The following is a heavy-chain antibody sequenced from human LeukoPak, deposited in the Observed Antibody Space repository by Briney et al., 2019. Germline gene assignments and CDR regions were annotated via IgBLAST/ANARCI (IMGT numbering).Heavy chain of an antibody. CDR1: GGSISSYY. J-gene: IGHJ6*02. V-gene: IGHV4-4*07. CDR3: ARALNEYYYYSMDA. Sequence: SETLSLTCTVSGGSISSYYWSWIRQPAGKGLEWIGRVYTGGTTNSNPSLKSRVTMSVDTSKSQVSLKLTSVTAADTAVYYCARALNEYYYYSMDAWGQGTMVAVSS. CDR2: VYTGGTT. D-gene: IGHD1-1*01.